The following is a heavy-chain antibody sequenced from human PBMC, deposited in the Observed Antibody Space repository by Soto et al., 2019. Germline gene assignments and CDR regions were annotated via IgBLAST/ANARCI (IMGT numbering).Heavy chain of an antibody. CDR3: AKDYTPISTRAAMFDY. D-gene: IGHD2-2*02. CDR2: ISGSGGST. J-gene: IGHJ4*02. CDR1: GFTFSSYA. V-gene: IGHV3-23*01. Sequence: GGSLRLSCAASGFTFSSYAMSWVRQAPGKGLEWVSAISGSGGSTYYADSVKGRFTISRDNSKNTLYLQMNSLRAEDTAVYYCAKDYTPISTRAAMFDYWGQGTLVTVSS.